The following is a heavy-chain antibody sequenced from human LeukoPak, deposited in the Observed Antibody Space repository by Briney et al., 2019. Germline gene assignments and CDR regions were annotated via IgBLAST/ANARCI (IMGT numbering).Heavy chain of an antibody. J-gene: IGHJ4*02. CDR2: IRSKAYGGTT. Sequence: GGFLRLSCTASGFTFGDYAMSWVRQAPGKGLEWVGFIRSKAYGGTTEYAASVKGRFTISRDDSKSIAYLQMNSLKTEDTAVYYCTRVGGLRFLEWLYDYWGQGTLVTVSS. CDR1: GFTFGDYA. CDR3: TRVGGLRFLEWLYDY. V-gene: IGHV3-49*04. D-gene: IGHD3-3*01.